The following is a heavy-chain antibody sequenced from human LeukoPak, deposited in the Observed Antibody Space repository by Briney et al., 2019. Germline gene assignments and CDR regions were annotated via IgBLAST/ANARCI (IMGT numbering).Heavy chain of an antibody. D-gene: IGHD1-26*01. CDR1: GFTFSNYA. J-gene: IGHJ6*02. Sequence: GGSLGLSCAASGFTFSNYAMNWVRQAPGKRLEWVSLISGSGVNTYYADSVKGRFTISRDTSKNTVSLQMNSLRGEDTAVYYCAKDVRVGGGGMDVWGQGTPVTVSS. CDR2: ISGSGVNT. V-gene: IGHV3-23*01. CDR3: AKDVRVGGGGMDV.